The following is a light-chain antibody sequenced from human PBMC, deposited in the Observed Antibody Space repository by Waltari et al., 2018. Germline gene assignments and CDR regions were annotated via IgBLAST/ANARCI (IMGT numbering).Light chain of an antibody. CDR1: SGSVSTTSY. CDR2: KAN. CDR3: SLYMGSGIWV. Sequence: QTVVTQEPSLSVSPGGTVTLTCALSSGSVSTTSYATLYRQTPGQPPRTLLYKANTRSSGVPDRFSGSILGNKVALTITGARADDESDYYCSLYMGSGIWVFGGGTKLTVL. V-gene: IGLV8-61*01. J-gene: IGLJ3*02.